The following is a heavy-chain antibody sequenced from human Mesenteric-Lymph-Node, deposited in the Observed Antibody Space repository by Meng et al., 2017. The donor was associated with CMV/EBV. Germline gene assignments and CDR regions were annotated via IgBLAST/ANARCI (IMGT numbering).Heavy chain of an antibody. Sequence: GESLKISCAASGLTFSTYGMTWVRQALGKGLEWVSAITGSGGSIYYADSVKGRFTISRDNSKNTVYLQMDSLSAEDTAVYYCAKKYLHYSFWSGVDCYGMDVWGQGTTVTVSS. CDR2: ITGSGGSI. D-gene: IGHD3-3*01. CDR3: AKKYLHYSFWSGVDCYGMDV. CDR1: GLTFSTYG. V-gene: IGHV3-23*01. J-gene: IGHJ6*02.